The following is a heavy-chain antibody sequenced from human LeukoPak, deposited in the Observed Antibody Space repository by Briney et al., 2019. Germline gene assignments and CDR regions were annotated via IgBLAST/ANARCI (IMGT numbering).Heavy chain of an antibody. J-gene: IGHJ3*02. CDR1: GYTFTGYY. Sequence: ASVKVSCKASGYTFTGYYMHSVRQAPGQGLEWMGWINPNSGGTNYAQKFQGRVTMTRDTSISTAYMELSRLRSDDTAVYYCARASYSSGWYEDAFDIWGQGTMVTVSS. CDR2: INPNSGGT. D-gene: IGHD6-19*01. CDR3: ARASYSSGWYEDAFDI. V-gene: IGHV1-2*02.